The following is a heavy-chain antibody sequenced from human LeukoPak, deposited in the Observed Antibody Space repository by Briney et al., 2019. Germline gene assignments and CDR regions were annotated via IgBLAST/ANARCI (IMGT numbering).Heavy chain of an antibody. V-gene: IGHV1-69*04. CDR2: IIPIVGIA. J-gene: IGHJ6*03. CDR1: GGTFSSYA. D-gene: IGHD1-1*01. Sequence: SVKVSCKASGGTFSSYAISWVRQAPGQGLEWTGRIIPIVGIANYAQKFQGRVTITADKSTSTAYMELSSLRSEDTAVYYCARGLLLGTGNYYYYYMDVWGKGTTVTVSS. CDR3: ARGLLLGTGNYYYYYMDV.